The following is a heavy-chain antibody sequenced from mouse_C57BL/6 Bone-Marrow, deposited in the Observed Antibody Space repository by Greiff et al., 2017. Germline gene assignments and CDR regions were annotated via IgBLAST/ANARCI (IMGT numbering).Heavy chain of an antibody. J-gene: IGHJ4*01. D-gene: IGHD2-3*01. CDR1: GYSLTSYG. Sequence: VQLQESGPGLVQPSQSLSITCTVSGYSLTSYGVHWVRQSPGKGLEWLGVIWSGGSTDYNAAFISRLSISKDNSKSQVFFKMNSLQAADTAIYYCARRDDGYYPYAMDDWGQGTSVTVSS. CDR2: IWSGGST. V-gene: IGHV2-2*01. CDR3: ARRDDGYYPYAMDD.